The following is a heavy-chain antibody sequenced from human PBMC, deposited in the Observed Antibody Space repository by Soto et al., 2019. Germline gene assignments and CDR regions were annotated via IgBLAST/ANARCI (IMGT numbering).Heavy chain of an antibody. Sequence: SETLSLTCAVYGGSFSCYYWSWIRQPPGKGLEWIGEINHSGSTNYNPSLKSRVTISVDTSKNQFSLKLSSVTAADTAVYYCARGXITIFGVVIPQYSWFDPWGQGTLVTVSS. CDR2: INHSGST. V-gene: IGHV4-34*01. CDR3: ARGXITIFGVVIPQYSWFDP. D-gene: IGHD3-3*01. J-gene: IGHJ5*02. CDR1: GGSFSCYY.